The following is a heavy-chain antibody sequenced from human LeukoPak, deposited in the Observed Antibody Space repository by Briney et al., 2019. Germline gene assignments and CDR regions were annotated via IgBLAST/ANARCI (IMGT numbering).Heavy chain of an antibody. D-gene: IGHD2-21*01. Sequence: SETLSLTCTVSGGSISSYYWSWIRQPPGKGLEWIGYIYYSGSTYYNPSLKSRVTISVDTSKNQFSLKLSSVTAADTAVYCCAREGLVRTFDIWGQGTMVTVSS. CDR3: AREGLVRTFDI. CDR1: GGSISSYY. CDR2: IYYSGST. V-gene: IGHV4-59*06. J-gene: IGHJ3*02.